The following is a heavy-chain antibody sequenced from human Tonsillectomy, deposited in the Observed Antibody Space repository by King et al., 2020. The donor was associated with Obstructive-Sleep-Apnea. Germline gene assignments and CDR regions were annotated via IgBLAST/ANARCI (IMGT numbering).Heavy chain of an antibody. CDR3: TRDKGAVGRFDY. J-gene: IGHJ4*02. CDR1: GGSISSDNC. Sequence: VQLQESGPGLVKPSGTLSLTCAVSGGSISSDNCWTWVRQPPGKGLEWIGEIYHSGTTNYNPSLKSRVTVSVDKSKNQLSLKLNSVTAADTAVYYCTRDKGAVGRFDYWGQGTLVTVSS. D-gene: IGHD6-19*01. CDR2: IYHSGTT. V-gene: IGHV4-4*02.